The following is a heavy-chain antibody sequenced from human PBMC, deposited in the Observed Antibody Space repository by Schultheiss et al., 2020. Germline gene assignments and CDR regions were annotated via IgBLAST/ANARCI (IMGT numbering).Heavy chain of an antibody. CDR1: GGSISSGGYY. Sequence: SETLSLTCTVSGGSISSGGYYWSWIRQHPGKGLEWIGYIYYSGSTYYNPSLKSRVTISVDTSKNQFSLKLSSVTAADTAVYYCARVGYSSGWYRNYGMDVWGQGTTVTVSS. J-gene: IGHJ6*02. D-gene: IGHD6-19*01. CDR2: IYYSGST. V-gene: IGHV4-31*03. CDR3: ARVGYSSGWYRNYGMDV.